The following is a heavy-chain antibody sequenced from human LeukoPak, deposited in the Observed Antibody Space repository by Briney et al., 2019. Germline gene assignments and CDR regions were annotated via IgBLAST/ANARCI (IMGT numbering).Heavy chain of an antibody. J-gene: IGHJ4*02. CDR1: GGSVSSGNYY. D-gene: IGHD3-22*01. CDR2: IYYSGST. Sequence: SETLSLTCTVSGGSVSSGNYYWSWIRQPPGKGLDWIGYIYYSGSTNYNPSLKSRVTISVDTSKNQFSLGLSSVTAADTAVYYCARDPSGYFNYWGQGTLATVSS. CDR3: ARDPSGYFNY. V-gene: IGHV4-61*01.